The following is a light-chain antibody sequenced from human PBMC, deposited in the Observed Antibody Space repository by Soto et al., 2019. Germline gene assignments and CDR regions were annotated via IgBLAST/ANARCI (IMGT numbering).Light chain of an antibody. CDR3: HQYGSSITWT. CDR2: AAS. J-gene: IGKJ1*01. CDR1: QSVTSNY. Sequence: EVVVTQSPGTVSLSPGERATLSCRARQSVTSNYLAWYQQKPGQAPRLLIYAASSRATGIPDRFSGSGSGTDFTLSISRLEPEDFAVYYCHQYGSSITWTFGQGTKWEIK. V-gene: IGKV3-20*01.